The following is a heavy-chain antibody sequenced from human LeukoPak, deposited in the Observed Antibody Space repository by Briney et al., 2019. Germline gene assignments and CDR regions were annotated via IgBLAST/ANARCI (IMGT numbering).Heavy chain of an antibody. D-gene: IGHD1-26*01. J-gene: IGHJ4*02. Sequence: ASVKVSCKASGYTFTGYYMHWVRQAPGQGLEWMGIINPSGGSTSYAQKFQGRVTMTRDMSTSTVYMELSSLRSEDTAVYYCAREYSGSYLGYWGQGTLVTVSS. CDR1: GYTFTGYY. V-gene: IGHV1-46*01. CDR2: INPSGGST. CDR3: AREYSGSYLGY.